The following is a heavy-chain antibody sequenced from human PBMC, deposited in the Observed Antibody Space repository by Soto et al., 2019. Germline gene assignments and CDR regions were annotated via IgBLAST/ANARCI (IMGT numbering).Heavy chain of an antibody. CDR2: IKSKGGGETT. D-gene: IGHD3-3*02. J-gene: IGHJ3*02. CDR1: GFNFNVAW. CDR3: TKVLALPPNDAFDI. V-gene: IGHV3-15*01. Sequence: EGPLVKWGERLVEPGGSLRLSCAASGFNFNVAWMNWVRQAPGKGLEWLGRIKSKGGGETTEYVAFVKGRFTISRDVSKNTLYLHMNSLKSEDTAVYYCTKVLALPPNDAFDIWGQGTMVTVSS.